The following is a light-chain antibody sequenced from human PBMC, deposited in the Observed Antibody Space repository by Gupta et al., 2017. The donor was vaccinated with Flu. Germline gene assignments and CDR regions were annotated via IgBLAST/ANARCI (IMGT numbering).Light chain of an antibody. CDR1: SSDVGGYNH. CDR3: ASYTSSSTEV. Sequence: QSALTQPASVSGSPGQSITISCTGTSSDVGGYNHVSWYQQHPGKAPKLMIYEVSNRPSGVSNRFSGSKSGNTASLTIAGLRAEDESDYYCASYTSSSTEVFGTGTKVTVL. CDR2: EVS. J-gene: IGLJ1*01. V-gene: IGLV2-14*01.